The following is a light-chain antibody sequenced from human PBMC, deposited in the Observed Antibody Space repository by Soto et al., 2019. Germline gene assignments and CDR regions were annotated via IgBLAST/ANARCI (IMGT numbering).Light chain of an antibody. CDR1: ISDFIVYNY. J-gene: IGLJ1*01. Sequence: QSALTQPASVSGSPGQSITISCSGTISDFIVYNYVSWYQQHPGKAPKLMLYGVNKRPSGVSNRFSGSKSGDTASLTISGLQAEDEADYSCSSHTLSSALQVFGTGTKLTVL. V-gene: IGLV2-14*01. CDR2: GVN. CDR3: SSHTLSSALQV.